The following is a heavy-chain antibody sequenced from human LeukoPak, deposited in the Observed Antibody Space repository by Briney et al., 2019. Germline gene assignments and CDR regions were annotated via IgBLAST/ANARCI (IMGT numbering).Heavy chain of an antibody. Sequence: ASVKVSCKASGYTFTGYYMHWVRQAPGQGLEWMGWMNPNSGNTGYAQKFQDRVTMTRNTSISTAYLELSSLGSEDKAMYYCASALKRGSAGTLIDHWGQGTLVTVSS. J-gene: IGHJ4*02. CDR3: ASALKRGSAGTLIDH. CDR1: GYTFTGYY. V-gene: IGHV1-8*02. D-gene: IGHD6-13*01. CDR2: MNPNSGNT.